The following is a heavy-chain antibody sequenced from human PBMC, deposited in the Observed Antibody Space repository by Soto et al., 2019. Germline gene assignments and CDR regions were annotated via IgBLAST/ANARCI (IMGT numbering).Heavy chain of an antibody. CDR1: GYSFTSYW. V-gene: IGHV1-69*01. CDR3: ARGGLTTDVYYYGMDV. CDR2: IIPIFGTA. D-gene: IGHD4-17*01. Sequence: PGESLKISCKGSGYSFTSYWISWVRQAPGQGLEWMGGIIPIFGTANYAQKFQGRVTITADESTSTAYMELSSLRSEDTAVYYCARGGLTTDVYYYGMDVWGQGTTVTVSS. J-gene: IGHJ6*02.